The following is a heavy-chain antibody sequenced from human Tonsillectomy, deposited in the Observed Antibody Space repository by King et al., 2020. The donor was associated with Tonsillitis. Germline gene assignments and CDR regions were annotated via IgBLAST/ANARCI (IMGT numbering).Heavy chain of an antibody. J-gene: IGHJ4*02. D-gene: IGHD5-18*01. CDR3: ARHPGGYCYGNSYYFDY. CDR1: GGSISSYY. Sequence: QLQESGPGLVKPSETLSLTCTVSGGSISSYYWSWIRQPPGKGLKWIGYIYYSGSTNYNPSLKSRVTISVDTSKNQFSLKLSSVTAADTAVYECARHPGGYCYGNSYYFDYWGQGTLVTVSS. CDR2: IYYSGST. V-gene: IGHV4-59*08.